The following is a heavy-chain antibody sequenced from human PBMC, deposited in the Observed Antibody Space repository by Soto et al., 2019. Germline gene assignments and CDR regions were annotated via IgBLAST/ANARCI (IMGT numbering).Heavy chain of an antibody. Sequence: QVQLVESGGGVVQPGRSLRLSCAASGFTFSTHAMHWVRQAPGKGLECVAIVSFDGSNKYYADSVKGRFTISRDNSKNTLDLQMSGLTPEDTAVYYCARDQTGITTTGGGRIDHWGQGTLVTVSS. CDR3: ARDQTGITTTGGGRIDH. V-gene: IGHV3-30-3*01. D-gene: IGHD1-20*01. J-gene: IGHJ4*02. CDR2: VSFDGSNK. CDR1: GFTFSTHA.